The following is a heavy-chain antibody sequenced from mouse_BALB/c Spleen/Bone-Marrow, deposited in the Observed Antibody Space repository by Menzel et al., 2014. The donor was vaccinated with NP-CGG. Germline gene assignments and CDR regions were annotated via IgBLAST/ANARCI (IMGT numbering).Heavy chain of an antibody. CDR3: ARNANWLFAY. D-gene: IGHD4-1*01. V-gene: IGHV1-54*01. CDR1: GYAFTNYL. CDR2: INPGSGDT. Sequence: VKLVESGTELVRPGTSVKVSCKASGYAFTNYLIDWVKQRPGQGLEWIGVINPGSGDTSYNEKFGGKATLTADKSSSTAYMQLSSLTSDDSAVYFCARNANWLFAYWGQGTLVTVSA. J-gene: IGHJ3*01.